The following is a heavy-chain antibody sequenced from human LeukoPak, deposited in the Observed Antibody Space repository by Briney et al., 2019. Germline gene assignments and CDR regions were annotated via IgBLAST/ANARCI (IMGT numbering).Heavy chain of an antibody. Sequence: GGSLRLSCSGAGFTFRDSAFHWVRQAPGKGLEWVAVISDDGSKGFYADSVKGRFTISRDNSRDTLYLHMQTLRPEDSAVYYCARESGFMMVGEINADNWFDPWGQGTPVTVSS. CDR3: ARESGFMMVGEINADNWFDP. CDR2: ISDDGSKG. CDR1: GFTFRDSA. D-gene: IGHD3-3*01. J-gene: IGHJ5*02. V-gene: IGHV3-30*04.